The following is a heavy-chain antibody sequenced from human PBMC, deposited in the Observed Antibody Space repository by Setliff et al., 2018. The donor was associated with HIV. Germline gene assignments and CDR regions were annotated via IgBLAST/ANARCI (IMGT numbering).Heavy chain of an antibody. J-gene: IGHJ5*02. D-gene: IGHD3-22*01. V-gene: IGHV1-2*02. CDR1: GGTFSSYGITY. CDR2: INPNSGGT. Sequence: ASVKVSCKASGGTFSSYGITYGITWVRQAPGQGLEWMGWINPNSGGTKYAQKFQGRVTMTRDTSISTAYMELSRLRSDDTAVYYCARDRRGYQYESSGYPGFDPWGQGTLVTVSS. CDR3: ARDRRGYQYESSGYPGFDP.